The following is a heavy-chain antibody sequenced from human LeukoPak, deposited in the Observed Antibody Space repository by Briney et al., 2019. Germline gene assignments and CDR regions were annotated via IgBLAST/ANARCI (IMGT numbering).Heavy chain of an antibody. D-gene: IGHD3-3*01. CDR2: FDPEDGET. J-gene: IGHJ5*02. Sequence: ASVKVSCKVSGYTLTELSMHWVRQAPGKGLEWMGGFDPEDGETIYAQKFQGRVTMTEDTSTDTAYMELSSLRSEDTAVYYCATVIQMGFLEGFDPWGQGTLVTVSS. V-gene: IGHV1-24*01. CDR1: GYTLTELS. CDR3: ATVIQMGFLEGFDP.